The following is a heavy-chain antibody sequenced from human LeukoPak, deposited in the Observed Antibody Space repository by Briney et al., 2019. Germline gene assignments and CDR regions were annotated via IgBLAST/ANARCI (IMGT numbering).Heavy chain of an antibody. J-gene: IGHJ3*01. CDR2: ISSSSSNK. CDR3: AATDYYDSSGYDAFDV. CDR1: GFTFSSYS. V-gene: IGHV3-48*04. D-gene: IGHD3-22*01. Sequence: GGSLRLSCAASGFTFSSYSMNWVRQAPGKGLEWLSYISSSSSNKYYADSVKGRFTISRDNAKNSLYLQMNSLRAEDTAVYYCAATDYYDSSGYDAFDVWGQGTTVTVSS.